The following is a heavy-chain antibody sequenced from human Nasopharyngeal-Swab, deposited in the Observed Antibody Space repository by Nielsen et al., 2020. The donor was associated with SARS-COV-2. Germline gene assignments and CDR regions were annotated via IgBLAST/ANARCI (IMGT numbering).Heavy chain of an antibody. J-gene: IGHJ6*02. V-gene: IGHV7-4-1*02. Sequence: ASVKVSCKASGYTFPRYAMNWVRQAPGQGLEWMGWINTNTGNPTYAQGFTGRFVFSLDTSVSTAYLQISSLKAEDTAVYYCARAPPYDSSGYYYEGYYGMDVWGQGTTVTVSS. CDR1: GYTFPRYA. CDR2: INTNTGNP. CDR3: ARAPPYDSSGYYYEGYYGMDV. D-gene: IGHD3-22*01.